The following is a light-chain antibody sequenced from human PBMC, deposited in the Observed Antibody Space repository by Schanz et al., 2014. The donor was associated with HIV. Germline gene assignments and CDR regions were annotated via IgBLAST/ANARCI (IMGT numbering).Light chain of an antibody. CDR2: DVN. Sequence: QSVLTQPASVSGSPGQSITISCTGTSSDVGGYKYVSWYQQHPGKAPKLMIYDVNVRPSGVSDRFSGSKSGNTASLTISGLQAEDEADYYCCSSAGSSTFEVFGGGTKLTVL. CDR1: SSDVGGYKY. J-gene: IGLJ3*02. CDR3: CSSAGSSTFEV. V-gene: IGLV2-14*03.